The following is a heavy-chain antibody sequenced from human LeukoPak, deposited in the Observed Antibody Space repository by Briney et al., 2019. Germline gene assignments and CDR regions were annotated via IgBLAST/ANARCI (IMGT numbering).Heavy chain of an antibody. D-gene: IGHD2-2*01. CDR1: GFILNYFS. CDR3: ARVPGFCSSSSCYGSMHMDV. Sequence: GGSLRLSCEASGFILNYFSLNWVRLSPGKGLEWVSFISSRGDTIYDADSVKARFTISRDTANNSVFLQMNSLRAEDTAVYYCARVPGFCSSSSCYGSMHMDVWGRGTTVTVS. V-gene: IGHV3-48*01. J-gene: IGHJ6*03. CDR2: ISSRGDTI.